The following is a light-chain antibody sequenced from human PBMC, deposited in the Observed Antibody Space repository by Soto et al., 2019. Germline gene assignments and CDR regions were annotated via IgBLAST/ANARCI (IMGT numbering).Light chain of an antibody. J-gene: IGKJ1*01. Sequence: EIVLTQSPAPLSLSPGGRATLSRRASQSVTSTYLAWYQQKPGQAHRLLIYDVYRRATGIQDRFSGSGSATDFTLTIRRLEPEDFAVYYCQQYGNSPLTFGQGTKVDIK. V-gene: IGKV3-20*01. CDR2: DVY. CDR3: QQYGNSPLT. CDR1: QSVTSTY.